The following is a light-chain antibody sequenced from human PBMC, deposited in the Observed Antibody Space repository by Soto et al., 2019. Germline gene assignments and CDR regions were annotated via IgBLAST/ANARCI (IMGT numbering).Light chain of an antibody. CDR2: EVT. V-gene: IGLV2-14*01. CDR1: GSDVGGYDY. CDR3: SSYTSSSTYV. J-gene: IGLJ1*01. Sequence: QSALTQPASVSGSPGQSITISCTGTGSDVGGYDYVSWYQHHPGKAPKVMIYEVTNRPSGVSNRFSGSKSGNTASLTISGLLAEDEADYYCSSYTSSSTYVFATGTKSPS.